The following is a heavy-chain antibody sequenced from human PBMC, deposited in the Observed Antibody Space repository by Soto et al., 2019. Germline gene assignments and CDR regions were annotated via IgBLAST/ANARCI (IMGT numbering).Heavy chain of an antibody. CDR1: GDSISSSGFF. V-gene: IGHV4-61*05. Sequence: SETLSLTCTVSGDSISSSGFFWSWIRQPPGKGLEWIGYVYYTGSTSYNPSLKRRVTFSADSSRGQFSLRLNSVTAADTAVYYCARTVLGPDLLADSFVDYYYYMDVWGQGTTVTVSS. J-gene: IGHJ6*03. D-gene: IGHD3-9*01. CDR2: VYYTGST. CDR3: ARTVLGPDLLADSFVDYYYYMDV.